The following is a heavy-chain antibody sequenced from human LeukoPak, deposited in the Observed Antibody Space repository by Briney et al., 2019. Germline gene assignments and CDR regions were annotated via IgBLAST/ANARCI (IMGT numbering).Heavy chain of an antibody. Sequence: ASVKVSCKASGYTFTSYYMHWVRQAPGQGLEWMGIINPSGGSTSYAQKFQGRVTMTRDTSTSTVHMELSSLRSEDTAVYYCYCWQWEHRGGSFDYWGQGTLVTVAS. CDR3: YCWQWEHRGGSFDY. CDR1: GYTFTSYY. CDR2: INPSGGST. D-gene: IGHD1-26*01. V-gene: IGHV1-46*01. J-gene: IGHJ4*02.